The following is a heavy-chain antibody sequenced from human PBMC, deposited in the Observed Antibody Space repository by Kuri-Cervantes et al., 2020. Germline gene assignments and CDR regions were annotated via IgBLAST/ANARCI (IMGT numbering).Heavy chain of an antibody. J-gene: IGHJ5*02. Sequence: ESLKISCTVSGGSISAGSYYWGWIRQSPGKGLEWIGYVHYGGTTYSKPSLRSRVTISVDTSKNQFFLMLRSVTAADTAVYYCARIGGRTVFGTENWHGPWGQGTLVTVSS. CDR3: ARIGGRTVFGTENWHGP. CDR1: GGSISAGSYY. CDR2: VHYGGTT. D-gene: IGHD3-3*01. V-gene: IGHV4-39*01.